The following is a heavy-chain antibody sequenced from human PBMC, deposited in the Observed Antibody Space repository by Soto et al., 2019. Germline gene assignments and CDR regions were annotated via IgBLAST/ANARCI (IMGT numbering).Heavy chain of an antibody. D-gene: IGHD3-22*01. Sequence: ASVKVSCKASGYTFTSYGISWVRQAPGQGLERMGWISAYNGNTNYAQKLQGRVTMTTDTSTSTAYMELRSLRSYDTAVYYCAGRYYYDSSGYLTPVDAFDIWGQGTMVTVSS. CDR2: ISAYNGNT. J-gene: IGHJ3*02. V-gene: IGHV1-18*01. CDR1: GYTFTSYG. CDR3: AGRYYYDSSGYLTPVDAFDI.